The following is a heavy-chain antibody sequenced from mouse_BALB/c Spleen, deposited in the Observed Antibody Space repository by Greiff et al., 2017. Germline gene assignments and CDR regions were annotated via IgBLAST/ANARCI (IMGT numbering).Heavy chain of an antibody. CDR2: INPSTGYT. Sequence: QVQLQQSGAELAKPGASVKMSCKASGYTFTSYWMHWVKQRPGQGLEWIGYINPSTGYTEYNQKFKDKATLTADKSSSTAYMQLSSLTSEDSAVYYCAPWGATDYWGQGTTLTVSS. CDR3: APWGATDY. V-gene: IGHV1-7*01. J-gene: IGHJ2*01. CDR1: GYTFTSYW. D-gene: IGHD3-1*01.